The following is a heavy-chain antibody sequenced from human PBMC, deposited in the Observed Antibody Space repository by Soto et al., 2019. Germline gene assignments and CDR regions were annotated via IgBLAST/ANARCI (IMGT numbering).Heavy chain of an antibody. CDR3: ARAEYSSSSHWFDP. D-gene: IGHD6-6*01. J-gene: IGHJ5*02. Sequence: TLSLTCAVSGGSISSGCYSWSWIRQPPGKGLEWIGYIYHSGSTYYNPSLKSRVTISVDRSKNQFSLKLSSVTAADTAVYYCARAEYSSSSHWFDPWGQGTLVTVSS. CDR2: IYHSGST. V-gene: IGHV4-30-2*01. CDR1: GGSISSGCYS.